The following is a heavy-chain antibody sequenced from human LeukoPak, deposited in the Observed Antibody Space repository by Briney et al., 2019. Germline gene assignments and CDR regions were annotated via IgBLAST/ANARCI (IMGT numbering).Heavy chain of an antibody. CDR3: TRQQLDAFDI. CDR2: INSDGSST. CDR1: GFTFSTYW. Sequence: GGSLRLSCAASGFTFSTYWMHWVRQAPGTGLVWVSRINSDGSSTTYADSVKGRFTISRDNAKNTLSLQMNSLRAEDTAVCYCTRQQLDAFDIWGPGTMVTVSS. J-gene: IGHJ3*02. V-gene: IGHV3-74*01. D-gene: IGHD6-13*01.